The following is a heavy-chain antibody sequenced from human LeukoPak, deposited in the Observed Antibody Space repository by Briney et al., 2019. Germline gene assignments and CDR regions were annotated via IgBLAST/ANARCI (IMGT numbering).Heavy chain of an antibody. CDR3: AKDDNGYY. Sequence: GGSLRLSCAASGFTFSKSWMSWVRQTPEKGLEWVANIKEDGSAKYYVDSVKGRFTISRDNAKNSLYLQMNSLRAEDTAVYYCAKDDNGYYWGQGILVTVSS. CDR2: IKEDGSAK. CDR1: GFTFSKSW. J-gene: IGHJ4*02. V-gene: IGHV3-7*04. D-gene: IGHD3-3*01.